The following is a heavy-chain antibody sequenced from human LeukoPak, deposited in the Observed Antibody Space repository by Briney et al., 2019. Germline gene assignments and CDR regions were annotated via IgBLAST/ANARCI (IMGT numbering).Heavy chain of an antibody. CDR1: GGSISSGGYY. D-gene: IGHD2-2*01. Sequence: SETLSLTCTVSGGSISSGGYYWSWIRPPPGKGLEWIGYIYHSGSTYSNPSLKSRVTISVDRSQNPFSLKLSSVTAADTAVYYCATDRCSSTSCFGTPPRLFFDPWGQGTLVTVSS. J-gene: IGHJ5*02. V-gene: IGHV4-30-2*01. CDR2: IYHSGST. CDR3: ATDRCSSTSCFGTPPRLFFDP.